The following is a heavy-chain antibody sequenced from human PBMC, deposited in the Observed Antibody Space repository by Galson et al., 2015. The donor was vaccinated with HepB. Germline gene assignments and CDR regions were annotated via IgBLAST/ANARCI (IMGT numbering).Heavy chain of an antibody. J-gene: IGHJ4*02. V-gene: IGHV3-23*01. CDR2: ISGSGGST. CDR1: GFTFSSYA. CDR3: AKDSNLGFVGSAMVKDGGYFDY. Sequence: SLRLSCAASGFTFSSYAMSWVRQAPGKGLGWVSAISGSGGSTYYADSVKGRFTISRDNSKNTLYLQMNSLRAEDTAVYYCAKDSNLGFVGSAMVKDGGYFDYWGQGTLVTVSS. D-gene: IGHD5-18*01.